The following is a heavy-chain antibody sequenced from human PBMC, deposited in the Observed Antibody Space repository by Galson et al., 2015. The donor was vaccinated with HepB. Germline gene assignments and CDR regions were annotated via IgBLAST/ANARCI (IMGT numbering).Heavy chain of an antibody. CDR3: AKGTPLGYCSSTSCPSAPLIDY. CDR1: GFTFSSYA. Sequence: SLRLSCAASGFTFSSYAMSWVRQAPGKGLEWVSAISGSGGSTYYADSVKGRFTISRDNSKNTLYLQMNSLRAEDAAVYYCAKGTPLGYCSSTSCPSAPLIDYWGQGTLVTVSS. J-gene: IGHJ4*02. V-gene: IGHV3-23*01. D-gene: IGHD2-2*01. CDR2: ISGSGGST.